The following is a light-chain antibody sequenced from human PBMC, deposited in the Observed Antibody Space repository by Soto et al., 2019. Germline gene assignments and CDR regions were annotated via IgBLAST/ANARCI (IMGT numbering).Light chain of an antibody. V-gene: IGKV1-39*01. CDR3: QQSYSNPKT. CDR2: GAS. Sequence: DIQMTQSPSSLSSSVGDRVTITCQAGQSISTYVNWYQQKPGQAPQVVIYGASSLQSGVPSRFSGSGSGTDFTRTSSRLQAEDFATYYCQQSYSNPKTFGQGTKVEI. CDR1: QSISTY. J-gene: IGKJ1*01.